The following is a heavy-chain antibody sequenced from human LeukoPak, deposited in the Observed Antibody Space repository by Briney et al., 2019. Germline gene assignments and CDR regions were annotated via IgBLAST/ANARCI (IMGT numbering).Heavy chain of an antibody. Sequence: SETLSLTCTVSGGFINSYYWTWIRQPAGKGLEWIGRVYTSGITNYNPSLKSRITMSVDTSKNQFSLKLTSVTAADTAVYYCARHNGFDRGYYYYMDVWGKGTTVTVSS. CDR1: GGFINSYY. CDR3: ARHNGFDRGYYYYMDV. V-gene: IGHV4-4*07. CDR2: VYTSGIT. D-gene: IGHD3-9*01. J-gene: IGHJ6*03.